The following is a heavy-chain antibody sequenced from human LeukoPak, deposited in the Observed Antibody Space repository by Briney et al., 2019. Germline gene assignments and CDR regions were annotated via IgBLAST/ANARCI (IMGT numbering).Heavy chain of an antibody. V-gene: IGHV3-33*01. D-gene: IGHD6-19*01. J-gene: IGHJ4*02. CDR2: IWYDGSNK. CDR3: AREAYTGGWFRN. Sequence: GRSLRLSCAASGFTFSSYGMHWVRQAPGKGLEWVAVIWYDGSNKYYADSVKGRFTISRDNSKNTLYLQMNNLRSEDTAVYYCAREAYTGGWFRNWGQGTLVTVSS. CDR1: GFTFSSYG.